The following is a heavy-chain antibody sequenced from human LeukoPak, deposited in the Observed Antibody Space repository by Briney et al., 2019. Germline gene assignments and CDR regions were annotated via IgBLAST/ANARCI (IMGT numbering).Heavy chain of an antibody. CDR1: GFTFSDFA. Sequence: GGSLRLSCAASGFTFSDFAMSWVRQAPGKGLEWVSGMSASGSHTHSADFVKGRFTISKDNFKNTLYLQMNGLRVEDTAVYYCAKVRSGNNYYFDYWGQGTLVTVSS. CDR2: MSASGSHT. D-gene: IGHD1/OR15-1a*01. CDR3: AKVRSGNNYYFDY. V-gene: IGHV3-23*01. J-gene: IGHJ4*02.